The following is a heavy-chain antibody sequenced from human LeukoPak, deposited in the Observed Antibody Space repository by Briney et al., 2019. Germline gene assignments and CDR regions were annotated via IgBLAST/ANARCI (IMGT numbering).Heavy chain of an antibody. CDR1: GFTFSDYG. CDR3: TTEREGETDYYDSSGYYGAPDDAFDI. V-gene: IGHV3-30*03. Sequence: GGSLRLSCAASGFTFSDYGMHWVRQAPGKGLEWVAVISDDGSKKYYVDSVKGRFTISRDNSKNTLYLQMNSLKTEDTAVYYCTTEREGETDYYDSSGYYGAPDDAFDIWGQGTMVTVSS. CDR2: ISDDGSKK. D-gene: IGHD3-22*01. J-gene: IGHJ3*02.